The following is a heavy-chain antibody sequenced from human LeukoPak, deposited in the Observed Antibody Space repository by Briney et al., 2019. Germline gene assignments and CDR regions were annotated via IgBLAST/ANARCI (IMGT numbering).Heavy chain of an antibody. CDR1: GGSISSGSYY. CDR3: ARDRYGSSYRFDP. D-gene: IGHD6-13*01. V-gene: IGHV4-61*02. CDR2: IYSSGST. Sequence: SQTLSLTCTVSGGSISSGSYYWSWIRQPAGKGLEWIGRIYSSGSTNYNPSLKSRVTISVDTSKNLFSLKLSSVTAADTAVYYCARDRYGSSYRFDPWDQGTLVTVSS. J-gene: IGHJ5*02.